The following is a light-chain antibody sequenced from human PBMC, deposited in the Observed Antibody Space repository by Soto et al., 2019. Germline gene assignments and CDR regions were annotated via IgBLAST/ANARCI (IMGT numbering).Light chain of an antibody. Sequence: EIVLTQSPGTLSLSPGERATLSCRASRSVNINYLAWYQQKPGQAPSLLTYGASSRATDVPDRFSASGSGTDFALTISRLEPEDVAVYYCQQYISSPLTFGGGTRWIS. CDR3: QQYISSPLT. J-gene: IGKJ4*01. CDR2: GAS. V-gene: IGKV3-20*01. CDR1: RSVNINY.